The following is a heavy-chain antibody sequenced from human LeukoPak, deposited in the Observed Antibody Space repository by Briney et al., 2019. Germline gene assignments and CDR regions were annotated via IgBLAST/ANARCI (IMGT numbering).Heavy chain of an antibody. CDR2: ISGSGGST. CDR3: AKDRWEDYYGSGSYYMVSWFDP. V-gene: IGHV3-23*01. Sequence: GGSLRLSCAASGFTFSSYATSWVRQAPGKGLEWVSAISGSGGSTYYADSVKGRFTISRDNSKNTLYLQMNSLRAEDTAVYYCAKDRWEDYYGSGSYYMVSWFDPWGQGTLVTVSS. J-gene: IGHJ5*02. D-gene: IGHD3-10*01. CDR1: GFTFSSYA.